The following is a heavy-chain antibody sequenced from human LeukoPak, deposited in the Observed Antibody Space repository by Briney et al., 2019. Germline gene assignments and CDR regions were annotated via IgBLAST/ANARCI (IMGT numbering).Heavy chain of an antibody. Sequence: SQTLSLTCAISGDSVSSNSAAWNWISQSPSRGLEWLRRTYYRSKWYNDYAVSVKSRITINADTSKNHSSLQLNSVTPEDTAVYYCARSTGDMDVWGKGTTVTVSS. D-gene: IGHD1-14*01. J-gene: IGHJ6*03. CDR2: TYYRSKWYN. CDR1: GDSVSSNSAA. CDR3: ARSTGDMDV. V-gene: IGHV6-1*01.